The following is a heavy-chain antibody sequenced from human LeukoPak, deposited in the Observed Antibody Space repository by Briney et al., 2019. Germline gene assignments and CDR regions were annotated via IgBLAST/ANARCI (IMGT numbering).Heavy chain of an antibody. V-gene: IGHV3-30-3*01. CDR3: AKDLSTVVTVDY. CDR1: GFTFSDYA. D-gene: IGHD4-23*01. Sequence: PGGSLRLSCASSGFTFSDYAMHWVRQAPGKGLEWVAVISYDGSNTFYADSVKGRFTISRDNSKSTLYLQMNSLRAEDTAVYYCAKDLSTVVTVDYWGQGTLVTVSS. J-gene: IGHJ4*02. CDR2: ISYDGSNT.